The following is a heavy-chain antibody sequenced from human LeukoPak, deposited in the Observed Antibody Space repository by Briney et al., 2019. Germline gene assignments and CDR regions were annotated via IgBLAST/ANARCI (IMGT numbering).Heavy chain of an antibody. J-gene: IGHJ4*02. V-gene: IGHV4-34*01. D-gene: IGHD6-13*01. CDR3: ARRPYSSSWYVY. Sequence: SETLSLTCTVSGGSISSYYWSWIRQPPGKGLEWIGEINHSGSTNYNPSLKSRVTISVDTSKNQFSLKLSSVTAADTAVYYCARRPYSSSWYVYWGQGTLVTVSS. CDR1: GGSISSYY. CDR2: INHSGST.